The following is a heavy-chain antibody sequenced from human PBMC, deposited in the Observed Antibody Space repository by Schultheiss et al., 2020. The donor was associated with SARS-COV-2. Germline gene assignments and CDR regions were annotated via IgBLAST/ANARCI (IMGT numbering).Heavy chain of an antibody. CDR1: GFSLSTSGVG. CDR2: IYWDDDK. CDR3: AHRPGMITFGGVII. D-gene: IGHD3-16*02. V-gene: IGHV2-5*02. J-gene: IGHJ4*02. Sequence: SGPTLVKPTQTLTLTCTFSGFSLSTSGVGVGWIRQPPGKALEWLALIYWDDDKRYSPSLKSRLTITKDTSKNQVVLTMTNMDPVDTATYYCAHRPGMITFGGVIIWGQGTLVTV.